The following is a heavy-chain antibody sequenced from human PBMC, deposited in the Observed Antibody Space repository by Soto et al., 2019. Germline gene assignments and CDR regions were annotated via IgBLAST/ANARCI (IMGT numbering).Heavy chain of an antibody. CDR2: INPNSGGT. D-gene: IGHD1-20*01. V-gene: IGHV1-2*02. CDR3: ARGFITGTTKDFDY. Sequence: ASVKVSCKASGYTFTGYYMHWLRQAPGQGLEWMGWINPNSGGTNYAQKFQGRVTMTRDTSISTAYMELSRLRSDDTAVYYCARGFITGTTKDFDYWGQGTLVTVSS. J-gene: IGHJ4*02. CDR1: GYTFTGYY.